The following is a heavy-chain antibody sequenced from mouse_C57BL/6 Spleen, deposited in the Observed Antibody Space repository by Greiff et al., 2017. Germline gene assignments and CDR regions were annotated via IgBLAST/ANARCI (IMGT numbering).Heavy chain of an antibody. Sequence: QVQLQQSGAELARPGASVKLSCKASGYTFTSYGISWVKQRTGQGLEWIGEIYPRSGNTYYNEKFKGKATLTADKSSSTAYMELRSLTSEDSAVYFCARGEYYGSSLTQAWFAYWGQGTLVTVSA. V-gene: IGHV1-81*01. CDR1: GYTFTSYG. D-gene: IGHD1-1*01. CDR3: ARGEYYGSSLTQAWFAY. CDR2: IYPRSGNT. J-gene: IGHJ3*01.